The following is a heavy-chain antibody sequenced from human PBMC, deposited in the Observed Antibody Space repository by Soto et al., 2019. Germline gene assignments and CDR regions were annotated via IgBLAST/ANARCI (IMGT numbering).Heavy chain of an antibody. CDR2: IYWDDDK. D-gene: IGHD3-10*01. CDR1: GFSLSTSGVG. J-gene: IGHJ5*02. CDR3: AHSTSALRGSVSYEDWFDP. Sequence: QITLKESGPTLVKPTQTLTLTCTFSGFSLSTSGVGVGWIRQPPGKALEWLALIYWDDDKRYSPSLKSRLTITKDTSNNQVVLTMTNMDPVDTATYYCAHSTSALRGSVSYEDWFDPWGQGTLVTVSS. V-gene: IGHV2-5*02.